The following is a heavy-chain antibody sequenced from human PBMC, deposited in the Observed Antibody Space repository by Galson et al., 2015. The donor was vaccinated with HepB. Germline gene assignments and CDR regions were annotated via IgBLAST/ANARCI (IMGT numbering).Heavy chain of an antibody. Sequence: SVKVSCKVSGYTLTELSMHWVRQAPGKGLEWMGGFDPEDGETIYAQKFQGRVTMTEDTSTDTAYMELSSLRSEDTAVYYCATWSIVATIRGGIDYYYYYGMDVWGQGTTVTVSS. D-gene: IGHD5-12*01. CDR2: FDPEDGET. CDR3: ATWSIVATIRGGIDYYYYYGMDV. J-gene: IGHJ6*02. V-gene: IGHV1-24*01. CDR1: GYTLTELS.